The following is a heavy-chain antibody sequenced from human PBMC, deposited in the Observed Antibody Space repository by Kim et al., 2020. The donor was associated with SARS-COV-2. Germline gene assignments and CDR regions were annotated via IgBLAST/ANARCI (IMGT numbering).Heavy chain of an antibody. CDR2: MNPNSGNT. D-gene: IGHD3-9*01. V-gene: IGHV1-8*01. CDR3: ARGGGYFDWLFRPNWFDP. J-gene: IGHJ5*02. CDR1: GYTFTSYD. Sequence: ASVKVSCKASGYTFTSYDINWVRQATGQGLEWMGWMNPNSGNTGYAQKFQGRVTMTRNTSISTAYMELSSLRSEDTAVYYCARGGGYFDWLFRPNWFDPWGQGTLVTVSS.